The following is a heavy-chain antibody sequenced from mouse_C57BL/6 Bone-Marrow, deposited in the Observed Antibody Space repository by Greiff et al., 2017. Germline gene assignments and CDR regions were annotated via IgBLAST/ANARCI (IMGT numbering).Heavy chain of an antibody. D-gene: IGHD1-1*01. J-gene: IGHJ4*01. V-gene: IGHV5-4*01. CDR2: ISDGGSYT. CDR1: GFTFSSYA. Sequence: EVQGVESGGGLVKPGGSLKLSCAASGFTFSSYAMSWVRQTPEKRLEWVATISDGGSYTYYPDNVKGRFTSSRDNAKNNLYLQMSHLKSEDTAMYYCASSTVVAPMDYWGQGTSVTVSS. CDR3: ASSTVVAPMDY.